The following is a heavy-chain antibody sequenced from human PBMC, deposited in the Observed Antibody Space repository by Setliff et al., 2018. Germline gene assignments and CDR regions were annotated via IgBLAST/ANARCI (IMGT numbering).Heavy chain of an antibody. J-gene: IGHJ4*02. CDR2: VYTSWST. V-gene: IGHV4-61*09. Sequence: SETLSLTCTVSGDSISSRRNYWGWFRQPAGKELEWIGQVYTSWSTNYNPSLKSRVAISLDTSKNQFSLSLTSVTAADTAVYYCARASVVHAIAVGYWGQGTLVTVSS. CDR3: ARASVVHAIAVGY. D-gene: IGHD2-15*01. CDR1: GDSISSRRNY.